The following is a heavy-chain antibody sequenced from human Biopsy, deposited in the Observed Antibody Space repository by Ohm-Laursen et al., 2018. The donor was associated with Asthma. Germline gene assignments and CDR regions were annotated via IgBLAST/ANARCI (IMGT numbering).Heavy chain of an antibody. D-gene: IGHD4-17*01. Sequence: GASVKVSCKISRYSLTDLSMHWVRQAPGQGLEWMGGHDHEEGGTVNARRFQGRVTMTEDTSTDTACMELSSLSSDDTAVYYCASDFPKDYVRYNFQFWGQGTLVTVSS. CDR1: RYSLTDLS. CDR2: HDHEEGGT. V-gene: IGHV1-24*01. J-gene: IGHJ4*02. CDR3: ASDFPKDYVRYNFQF.